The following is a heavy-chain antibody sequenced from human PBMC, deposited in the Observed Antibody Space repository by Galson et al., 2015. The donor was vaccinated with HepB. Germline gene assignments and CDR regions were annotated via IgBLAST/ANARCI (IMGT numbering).Heavy chain of an antibody. D-gene: IGHD4-17*01. Sequence: SLRLSCAASGFTFSGYSMSWVRQAPGKGLEWVSCISGSSSTIYYIDSVKGRFTISRDNAKNSLYLQMNSLRAEDTAVYYCARTATDSGGFPVVDNWGQGSLVTVSS. J-gene: IGHJ4*02. CDR3: ARTATDSGGFPVVDN. CDR2: ISGSSSTI. CDR1: GFTFSGYS. V-gene: IGHV3-48*01.